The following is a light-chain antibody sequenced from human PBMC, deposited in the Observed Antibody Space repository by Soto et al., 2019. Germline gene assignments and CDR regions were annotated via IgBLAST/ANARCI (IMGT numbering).Light chain of an antibody. CDR3: QQRSNWPPEVT. J-gene: IGKJ3*01. Sequence: EIVLTQSPDTLSLSPGERATLSCRASQSVRSSLAWYQQKPGQAPRLLIYDASNRATGIPARFRGSGSGTDFTLTISSLEPEDVAVYYCQQRSNWPPEVTFGPGTKVDIK. CDR2: DAS. V-gene: IGKV3-11*01. CDR1: QSVRSS.